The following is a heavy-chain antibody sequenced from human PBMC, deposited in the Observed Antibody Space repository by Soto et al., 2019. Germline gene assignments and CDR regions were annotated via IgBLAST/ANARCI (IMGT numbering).Heavy chain of an antibody. V-gene: IGHV4-34*01. D-gene: IGHD6-13*01. Sequence: SETLSLTCAVYGGSFSGYYWSWIRQPPGKGLEWIGEINHSGSTNYNPSLKSRVTIPVDTSKNQFSLKLSSVTAADTAVYYCARAHRYSSWYYYYYMDVWGKGTTVTVSS. CDR1: GGSFSGYY. CDR2: INHSGST. J-gene: IGHJ6*03. CDR3: ARAHRYSSWYYYYYMDV.